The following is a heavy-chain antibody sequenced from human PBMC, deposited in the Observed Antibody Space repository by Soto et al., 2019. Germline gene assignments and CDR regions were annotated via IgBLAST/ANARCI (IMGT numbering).Heavy chain of an antibody. CDR2: TSYTGKT. D-gene: IGHD2-21*02. J-gene: IGHJ1*01. V-gene: IGHV4-59*02. CDR3: ARGMHAGVTHCFGH. Sequence: SETLSPTGCVPGGAVTAYHWTWIGKFRGKGLEWIAYTSYTGKTNYTRSRHRRGTISLDTSKTQLSLKLASIPAADTAVYFWARGMHAGVTHCFGHRGQRTQVTVSS. CDR1: GGAVTAYH.